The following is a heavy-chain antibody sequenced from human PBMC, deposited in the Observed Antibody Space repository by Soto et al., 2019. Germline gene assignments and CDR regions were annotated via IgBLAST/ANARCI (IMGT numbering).Heavy chain of an antibody. J-gene: IGHJ6*02. V-gene: IGHV3-33*01. CDR1: GFAFVSYG. Sequence: GGFLRLSCAASGFAFVSYGLDWVGAAPCKGLEWVAVIWYDESNKYYADSVKGRFTIYRDNYKKTLYLQMNSLRAEDTAVYYCARDRRSAYSSRWFFSYSYGMDVWCQGT. D-gene: IGHD6-19*01. CDR3: ARDRRSAYSSRWFFSYSYGMDV. CDR2: IWYDESNK.